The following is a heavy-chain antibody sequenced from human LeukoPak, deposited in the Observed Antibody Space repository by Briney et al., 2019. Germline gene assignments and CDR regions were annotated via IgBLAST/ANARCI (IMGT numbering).Heavy chain of an antibody. Sequence: GSLRLSCAASGFTVSSSYMSWVRQAPGKGLEWVSVIYSGGGTYYADSVKGRFTISRDNAKNTLYLQMNSLRAEDTAVYYCARARWGGDSDYWGQGTLVTVSS. CDR2: IYSGGGT. V-gene: IGHV3-53*01. J-gene: IGHJ4*02. CDR1: GFTVSSSY. D-gene: IGHD5-24*01. CDR3: ARARWGGDSDY.